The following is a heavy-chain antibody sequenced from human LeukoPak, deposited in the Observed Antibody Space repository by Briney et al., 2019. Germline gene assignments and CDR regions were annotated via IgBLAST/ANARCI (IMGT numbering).Heavy chain of an antibody. CDR3: ARFLVPAAIRSLKYYYYGMDV. J-gene: IGHJ6*02. CDR1: GFTFSSYA. D-gene: IGHD2-2*01. V-gene: IGHV3-48*01. Sequence: GGSLRLSCAASGFTFSSYAMSWVRQAPGKGLEWVSYISSSSSTIYYADSVKGRFTISRDNAKNSLNLQMNSLRAEDTAVYYCARFLVPAAIRSLKYYYYGMDVWGQGTTVTVSS. CDR2: ISSSSSTI.